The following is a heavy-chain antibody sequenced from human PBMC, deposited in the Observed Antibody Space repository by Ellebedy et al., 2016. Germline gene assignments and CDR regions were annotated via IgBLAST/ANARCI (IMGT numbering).Heavy chain of an antibody. CDR2: ISGASGTV. Sequence: GESLKISXEASGLIVSYNSMNWVRQAPGKGLEWISHISGASGTVYYADSVKGRFTISRDNAKSSLYLQMNSLRDEDTAVYYCVRDPNWVPDFWGQGTLVTVSS. V-gene: IGHV3-48*02. CDR3: VRDPNWVPDF. CDR1: GLIVSYNS. J-gene: IGHJ4*02. D-gene: IGHD7-27*01.